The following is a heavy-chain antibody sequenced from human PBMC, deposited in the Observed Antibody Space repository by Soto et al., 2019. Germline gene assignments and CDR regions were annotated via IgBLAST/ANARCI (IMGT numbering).Heavy chain of an antibody. V-gene: IGHV3-30*03. D-gene: IGHD3-10*01. J-gene: IGHJ4*02. CDR3: VGGQYYFDY. CDR2: ISYDGSDK. CDR1: GFPFTSYG. Sequence: QVQLVESGGGVVQRGRSLRLSCAASGFPFTSYGMHWVREGPDKGLEWVAIISYDGSDKYYADSVKGRFTISRDNSKNPLYLQMNSLRPEDTALYYCVGGQYYFDYRGQGTLVIVSS.